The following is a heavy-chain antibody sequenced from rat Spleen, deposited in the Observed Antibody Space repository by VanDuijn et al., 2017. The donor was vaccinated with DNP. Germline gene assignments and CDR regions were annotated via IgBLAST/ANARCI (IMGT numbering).Heavy chain of an antibody. CDR2: IWNTGGT. D-gene: IGHD3-8*01. V-gene: IGHV2-41*01. J-gene: IGHJ4*01. Sequence: QVQLKESGPGLVQPSQTLSLTCTVAGFSLTSYHVHWVRQPPGKGLEWMGVIWNTGGTRYNSILKSRLSISKDTSKSQVFLKMNRLQTEDTATYYCAREIPFYYSMDAWGQGTSVTVSS. CDR1: GFSLTSYH. CDR3: AREIPFYYSMDA.